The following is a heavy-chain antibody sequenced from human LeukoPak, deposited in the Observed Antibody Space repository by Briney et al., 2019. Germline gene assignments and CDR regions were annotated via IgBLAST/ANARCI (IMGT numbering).Heavy chain of an antibody. CDR1: GGTFSTYA. CDR3: ARESVRNWLDP. J-gene: IGHJ5*02. Sequence: SGKVSCKASGGTFSTYAISWVRQAPGQGLEWMGRIVPTGDITNYAQRFQGRVTITADKFTRKAYMELSSLRFEDTALYYCARESVRNWLDPWGQGTLVTVAS. V-gene: IGHV1-69*04. CDR2: IVPTGDIT. D-gene: IGHD3-3*01.